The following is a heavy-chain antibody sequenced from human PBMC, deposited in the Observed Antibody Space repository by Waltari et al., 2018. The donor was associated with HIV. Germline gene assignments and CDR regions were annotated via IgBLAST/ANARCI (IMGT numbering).Heavy chain of an antibody. Sequence: VQLVQSGAEVKRPGASVRVSCTSSGYTFSAYAINWVRQAPGQGLEWMGWINNYDGQTNFAEKFQGRVTMTTDTSKSTASMELRSLRSDGTAVYFCARGVALVRGVKIRGHMDVWGQGTTVTVSS. CDR3: ARGVALVRGVKIRGHMDV. D-gene: IGHD3-10*01. CDR1: GYTFSAYA. V-gene: IGHV1-18*01. J-gene: IGHJ6*02. CDR2: INNYDGQT.